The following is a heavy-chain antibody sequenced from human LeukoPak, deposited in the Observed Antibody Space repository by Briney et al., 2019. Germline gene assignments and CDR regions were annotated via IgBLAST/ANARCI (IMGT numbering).Heavy chain of an antibody. D-gene: IGHD6-13*01. CDR1: GYTFTSYA. V-gene: IGHV1-69*13. J-gene: IGHJ4*02. CDR2: IIPIFGTA. Sequence: SVKVSCKASGYTFTSYAISWVRQAPGQGLEWMGGIIPIFGTANYAQKFQGRVTITADESTSTAYMELSSLRSEDTAVYYCASTIPLAAAGTFDYWGQGTLVTVSS. CDR3: ASTIPLAAAGTFDY.